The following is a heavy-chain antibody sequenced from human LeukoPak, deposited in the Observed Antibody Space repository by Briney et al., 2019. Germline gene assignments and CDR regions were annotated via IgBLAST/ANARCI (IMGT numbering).Heavy chain of an antibody. D-gene: IGHD2-2*01. V-gene: IGHV3-23*01. Sequence: GGSLRLSCAASGITFSSYSMSWVRQAPGKGLEWVSSISFSGTTTYYADSVKGRFTVSRDNSKNTLYLQMDGLRAEDTAVYYCARDPTELQLLSYYFDYWGQGTLVTVSS. CDR3: ARDPTELQLLSYYFDY. CDR1: GITFSSYS. CDR2: ISFSGTTT. J-gene: IGHJ4*02.